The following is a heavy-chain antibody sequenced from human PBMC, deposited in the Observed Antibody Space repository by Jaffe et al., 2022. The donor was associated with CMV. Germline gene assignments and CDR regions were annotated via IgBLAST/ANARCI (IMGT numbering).Heavy chain of an antibody. CDR3: AADLGPGGAYYYGMDV. V-gene: IGHV1-58*01. Sequence: QMQLVQSGPEVKKPGTSVKVSCKASGFTFTSSAVQWVRQARGQRLEWIGWIVVGSGNTNYAQKFQERVTITRDMSTSTAYMELSSLRSEDTAVYYCAADLGPGGAYYYGMDVWGQGTTVTVSS. CDR2: IVVGSGNT. J-gene: IGHJ6*02. CDR1: GFTFTSSA. D-gene: IGHD7-27*01.